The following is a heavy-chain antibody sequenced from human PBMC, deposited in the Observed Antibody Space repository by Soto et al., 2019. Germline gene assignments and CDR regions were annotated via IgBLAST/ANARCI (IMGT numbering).Heavy chain of an antibody. V-gene: IGHV3-23*01. D-gene: IGHD6-19*01. J-gene: IGHJ4*02. CDR3: AKARDQQWVRLPFDY. CDR2: FSATSENT. CDR1: GFFFSSYT. Sequence: EVQLLESGGGLVQPGGSLRLSCVCSGFFFSSYTMTWVRQAPGKGLAWVSSFSATSENTYYADSVRGRFTISRDNSKNTLFLQMNSLTAEDTAMYYCAKARDQQWVRLPFDYWGQGILVIVSS.